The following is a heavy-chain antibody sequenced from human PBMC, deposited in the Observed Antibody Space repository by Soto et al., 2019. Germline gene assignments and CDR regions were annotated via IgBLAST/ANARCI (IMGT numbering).Heavy chain of an antibody. D-gene: IGHD2-15*01. CDR1: GFTFGNYG. Sequence: PGGSLRLSCTGSGFTFGNYGMHWVRQAPGKGLEWVASMAYDGGNQYYAASVRGRFTISRDNSKKMAYLQMTSLGAEDTAVYYCAKGGGSSRDFDYWGQGALVTVSS. J-gene: IGHJ4*02. CDR3: AKGGGSSRDFDY. V-gene: IGHV3-30*18. CDR2: MAYDGGNQ.